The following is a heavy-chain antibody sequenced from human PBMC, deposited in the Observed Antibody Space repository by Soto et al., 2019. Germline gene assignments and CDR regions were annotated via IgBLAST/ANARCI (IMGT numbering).Heavy chain of an antibody. J-gene: IGHJ4*02. D-gene: IGHD6-13*01. CDR3: ARAPPYSSSWYQRGGAFDY. CDR1: GYTFTSYA. V-gene: IGHV1-3*01. CDR2: INAGNGNT. Sequence: ASVKVSCKASGYTFTSYAMHGVRQAPGRRLEWMGWINAGNGNTKYSQKFQGRVTITRDTSASTAYMELRSLRSEDTAVYYCARAPPYSSSWYQRGGAFDYWGQGTLVAVSP.